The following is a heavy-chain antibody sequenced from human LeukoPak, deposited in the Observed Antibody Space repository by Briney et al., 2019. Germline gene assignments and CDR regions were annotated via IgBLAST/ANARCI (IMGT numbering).Heavy chain of an antibody. CDR3: ARAYSSSWYSNWFDP. CDR1: GYSISSGYF. Sequence: PSETLSLTCTVSGYSISSGYFWGWIRQPPGRGLEWIGTIYNSGSTYYNASLESRVTISVDTSKNQFSLKLSSVTAADTAVYYCARAYSSSWYSNWFDPWGQGTLVTVSS. CDR2: IYNSGST. J-gene: IGHJ5*02. D-gene: IGHD6-13*01. V-gene: IGHV4-38-2*02.